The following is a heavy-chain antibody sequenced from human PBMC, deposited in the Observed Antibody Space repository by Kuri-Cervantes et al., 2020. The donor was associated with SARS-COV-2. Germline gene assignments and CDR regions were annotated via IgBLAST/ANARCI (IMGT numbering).Heavy chain of an antibody. CDR2: TSSSSYI. J-gene: IGHJ4*02. V-gene: IGHV3-21*01. Sequence: SLTLSCAVSGFTSTSYSMNWVSQAAGKGLEWVSSTSSSSYIYYADSVKARSTIPRDNAENTLYLQMNSRRAEDTAVYYCASRCSGGSCPRLSMDYWGQGTLVTVSS. CDR3: ASRCSGGSCPRLSMDY. D-gene: IGHD2-15*01. CDR1: GFTSTSYS.